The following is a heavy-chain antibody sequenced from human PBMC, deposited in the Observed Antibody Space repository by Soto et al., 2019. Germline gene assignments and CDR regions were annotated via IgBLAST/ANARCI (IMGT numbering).Heavy chain of an antibody. CDR2: IYHSGST. V-gene: IGHV4-38-2*02. Sequence: SETLSLTCTVSGYSISSGYYWGWIRQPPGKGLEWIGSIYHSGSTYYNPSLKSRVTISVDTSKNQFSLKLSSVTAADTAVYYCARGLGYCTNGVCYMVPPFDYWGQGTLVTVSS. CDR1: GYSISSGYY. J-gene: IGHJ4*02. D-gene: IGHD2-8*01. CDR3: ARGLGYCTNGVCYMVPPFDY.